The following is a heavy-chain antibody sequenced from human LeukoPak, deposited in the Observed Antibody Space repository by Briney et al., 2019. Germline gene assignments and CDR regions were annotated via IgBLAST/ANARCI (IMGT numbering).Heavy chain of an antibody. D-gene: IGHD6-19*01. CDR3: ARERDRGTEVADHFDQ. CDR1: GFTFSTYS. J-gene: IGHJ4*02. Sequence: HAGGSLRLSCAASGFTFSTYSMAWVRQAPGRGLEWVSVICGGGNYSVYADSVKGRFTISRDNSEKTLSMQMNSLRAEDTAVYYCARERDRGTEVADHFDQWGQGALVTVSS. V-gene: IGHV3-23*01. CDR2: ICGGGNYS.